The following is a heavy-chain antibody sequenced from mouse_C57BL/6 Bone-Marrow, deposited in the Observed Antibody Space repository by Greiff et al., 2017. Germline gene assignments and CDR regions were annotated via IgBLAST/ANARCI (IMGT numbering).Heavy chain of an antibody. CDR3: ARDYGSSLAWFAY. V-gene: IGHV1-18*01. J-gene: IGHJ3*01. CDR1: GYTFADYN. D-gene: IGHD1-1*01. CDR2: INPNNGGT. Sequence: EVKLQESGPELVKPGASVKIPCKASGYTFADYNMDWVKQSHGKSLEWIGDINPNNGGTIYNQKFKGKATLTVDKSSSTAYMELRSLTSEDTAVYYCARDYGSSLAWFAYWGQGTLVTVSA.